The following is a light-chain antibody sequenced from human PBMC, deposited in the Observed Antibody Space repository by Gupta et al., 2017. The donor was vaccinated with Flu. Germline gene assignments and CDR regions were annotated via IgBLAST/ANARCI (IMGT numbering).Light chain of an antibody. CDR3: QQYYSTPWT. J-gene: IGKJ1*01. CDR1: QNVLYISNNKNY. V-gene: IGKV4-1*01. Sequence: VSLGERATINCKSSQNVLYISNNKNYLAWYQQKPGQSPKLLIYWASTRESGVPDRFSGSGSGADFTLTISSLQAEDVAVYYCQQYYSTPWTFGQGTSVDIK. CDR2: WAS.